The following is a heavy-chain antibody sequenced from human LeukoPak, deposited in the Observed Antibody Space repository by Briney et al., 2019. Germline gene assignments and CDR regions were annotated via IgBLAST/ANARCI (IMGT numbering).Heavy chain of an antibody. V-gene: IGHV3-7*01. CDR1: GFTFSSYW. J-gene: IGHJ6*03. CDR3: ARDAFSYYYYYMDV. CDR2: IKQDGSEK. Sequence: GGSLRLSCATSGFTFSSYWMNWVRQAPGKGLGWVANIKQDGSEKHYVDSVKGRFTISRDNAKNSLYLQMNSLRAEDTAVYYCARDAFSYYYYYMDVWGKGTTVTVSS.